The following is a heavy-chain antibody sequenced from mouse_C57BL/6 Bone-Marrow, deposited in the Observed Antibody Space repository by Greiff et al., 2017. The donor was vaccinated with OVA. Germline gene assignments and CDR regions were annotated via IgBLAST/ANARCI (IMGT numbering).Heavy chain of an antibody. D-gene: IGHD1-1*01. Sequence: SGPELVKPGASVKIPCKASGYTFTDYNMDWVKQRHGTSLEWIGDINPNNGGTIYNQKFKGKATLTVDKSSSTAYMELRSLTSEDTAVYYCASGVYYYGSSYVDFDVWGTGTTVTVSS. CDR1: GYTFTDYN. V-gene: IGHV1-18*01. CDR3: ASGVYYYGSSYVDFDV. J-gene: IGHJ1*03. CDR2: INPNNGGT.